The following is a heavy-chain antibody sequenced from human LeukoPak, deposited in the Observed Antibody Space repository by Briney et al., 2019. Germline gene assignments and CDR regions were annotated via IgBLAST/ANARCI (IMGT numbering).Heavy chain of an antibody. CDR1: GGSSSGYY. V-gene: IGHV4-34*01. Sequence: PSETLSLTCAVYGGSSSGYYWSWIRQPPGKGLEWIGEINHSGSTNYNPSLKSRVTISVDTSKNQFSLKLSSVTAADTAVYYCARGRRLYGSGSYYRPNWFDPWGQGTLVTVSS. J-gene: IGHJ5*02. CDR2: INHSGST. D-gene: IGHD3-10*01. CDR3: ARGRRLYGSGSYYRPNWFDP.